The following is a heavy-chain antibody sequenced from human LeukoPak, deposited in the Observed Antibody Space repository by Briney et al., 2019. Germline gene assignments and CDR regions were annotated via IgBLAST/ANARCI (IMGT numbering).Heavy chain of an antibody. Sequence: PSETLSLTCTVSGGSISSSRDYWGWIRQPPGKGLEGIGSIYYSGSTHYNPSLKSRVTISVDTSKNQFSLKLSSVTAADTAVYYCARHVEIAVAGPIDYWGQGTLVTVSS. CDR3: ARHVEIAVAGPIDY. CDR2: IYYSGST. J-gene: IGHJ4*02. CDR1: GGSISSSRDY. D-gene: IGHD6-19*01. V-gene: IGHV4-39*01.